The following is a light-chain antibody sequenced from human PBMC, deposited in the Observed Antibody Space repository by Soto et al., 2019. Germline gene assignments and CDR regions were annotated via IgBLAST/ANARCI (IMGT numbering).Light chain of an antibody. V-gene: IGLV1-51*01. CDR1: SSNIGNNY. J-gene: IGLJ1*01. CDR3: GTWDSSLSADV. CDR2: DNN. Sequence: SVLAQPPSVSAAPGQKVTISCSGSSSNIGNNYVSWYQQLPGTAPKLLIYDNNKRPSGIPDRFSGSKSGTSATLGITGLQTGDEADYYCGTWDSSLSADVFGPGTNVAVL.